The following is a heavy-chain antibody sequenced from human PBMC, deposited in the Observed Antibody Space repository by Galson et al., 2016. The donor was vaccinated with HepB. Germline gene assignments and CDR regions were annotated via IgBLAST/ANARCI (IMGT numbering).Heavy chain of an antibody. CDR1: GFTFSTYS. J-gene: IGHJ4*02. D-gene: IGHD5-18*01. Sequence: SLRLSCAASGFTFSTYSMHWVRQAPGKGLEWVAIISYDGTNKYYTDSVKGRFTISRDNSKNTLYLQMNSLRSDDTAVYYCAKGATGTAMLTLDYWGQGTLVTVSS. V-gene: IGHV3-30*18. CDR2: ISYDGTNK. CDR3: AKGATGTAMLTLDY.